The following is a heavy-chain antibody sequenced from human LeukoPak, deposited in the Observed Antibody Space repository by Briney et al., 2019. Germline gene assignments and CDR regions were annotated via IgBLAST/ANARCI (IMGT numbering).Heavy chain of an antibody. Sequence: SETLSPTCTVSGGSISIYYWNWIRQPPGKGLEWIGNTQYSGSTNYNPSLKSRVTILLDTSKNQFSLKLNSVTAADTAVYYCARDWELGHWGQGTLVTVS. V-gene: IGHV4-59*01. CDR3: ARDWELGH. CDR2: TQYSGST. CDR1: GGSISIYY. D-gene: IGHD1-1*01. J-gene: IGHJ5*02.